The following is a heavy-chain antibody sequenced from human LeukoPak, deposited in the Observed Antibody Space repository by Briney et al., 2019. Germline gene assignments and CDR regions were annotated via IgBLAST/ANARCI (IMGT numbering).Heavy chain of an antibody. J-gene: IGHJ6*02. V-gene: IGHV1-2*02. D-gene: IGHD2-2*01. Sequence: GASVKVSCKASGYTFTGYYMHLVRQAPGQGVEWMGWVNPNSGGTNYTQRFQGRVSMTRDTSVSTAYMELSSLTSDDTAVYYCTRGGCSSTSCSRGYGMDVWGQGTTVTVSS. CDR1: GYTFTGYY. CDR2: VNPNSGGT. CDR3: TRGGCSSTSCSRGYGMDV.